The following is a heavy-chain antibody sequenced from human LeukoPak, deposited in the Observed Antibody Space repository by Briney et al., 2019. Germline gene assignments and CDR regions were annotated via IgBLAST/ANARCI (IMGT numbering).Heavy chain of an antibody. CDR3: ARWCGRGGECVENIAVAGTDY. V-gene: IGHV4-31*03. Sequence: PSETLTLTCTVSGGSISSGGYYWSWIRQHPGKGLEWIGYIYYSGSTYYSPPLKSRVTISVDTSKNQFSLKLSSVTAADTAVYYCARWCGRGGECVENIAVAGTDYWGQGTLVTVSS. D-gene: IGHD6-19*01. CDR2: IYYSGST. CDR1: GGSISSGGYY. J-gene: IGHJ4*02.